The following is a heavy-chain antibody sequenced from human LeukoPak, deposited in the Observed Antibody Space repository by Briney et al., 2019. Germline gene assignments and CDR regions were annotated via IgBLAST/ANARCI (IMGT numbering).Heavy chain of an antibody. V-gene: IGHV3-30-3*01. D-gene: IGHD3-22*01. CDR1: GFTFSSYA. Sequence: GGSLRLSCAASGFTFSSYAMHWVRQAPGKGLEWVAVISYDGSNKYYADSVKGRFTISRDNSKNTLYLQMNSLRAEDTAVYYCAREMGHDSSGLDYWGQGTLVTVSS. CDR2: ISYDGSNK. CDR3: AREMGHDSSGLDY. J-gene: IGHJ4*02.